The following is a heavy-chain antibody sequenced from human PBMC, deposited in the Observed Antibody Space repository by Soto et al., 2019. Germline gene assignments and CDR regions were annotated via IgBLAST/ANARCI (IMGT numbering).Heavy chain of an antibody. Sequence: SETLSLTCTVSGGSISSYYWSWIRQPPGKGLEWIGYIYYSGSTNYNPSLKSRVTISVDTSKNQFSLKLSSVTAADTAVYYCARHGVDTAMVTANYYYYGMDVWGQGTTVTVSS. CDR2: IYYSGST. D-gene: IGHD5-18*01. CDR1: GGSISSYY. CDR3: ARHGVDTAMVTANYYYYGMDV. J-gene: IGHJ6*02. V-gene: IGHV4-59*01.